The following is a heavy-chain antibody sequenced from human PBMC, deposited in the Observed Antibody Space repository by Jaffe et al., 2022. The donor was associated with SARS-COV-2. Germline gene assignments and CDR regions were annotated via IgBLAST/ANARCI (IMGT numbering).Heavy chain of an antibody. CDR3: TTGPSAAAEVDF. CDR1: GFNFNNAW. CDR2: IKALSDGGTT. Sequence: EVHLVESGGGLVKPGGSRRISCAASGFNFNNAWMNWVRQAPGKGLEWVGRIKALSDGGTTDYAAPVKGRFTVSREDSKNTLYLQMSSLKIDDTAVYYCTTGPSAAAEVDFWGQGTLVTVSS. V-gene: IGHV3-15*01. D-gene: IGHD6-13*01. J-gene: IGHJ4*02.